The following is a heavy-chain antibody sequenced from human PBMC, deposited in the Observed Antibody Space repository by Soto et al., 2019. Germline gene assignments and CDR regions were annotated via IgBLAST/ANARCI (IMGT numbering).Heavy chain of an antibody. D-gene: IGHD2-2*01. CDR1: GFTVSSNY. CDR3: ATSDIVLVPAAKNYYYDGIDV. Sequence: EVQLVESGGGLIQPGGSLRLSCAASGFTVSSNYMSWVRQAPGKGLEWVSVIYSGGSTYFADSVKGRFTISRDNSKNTLYLHMTSMRAEDTAVYYCATSDIVLVPAAKNYYYDGIDVWGQGTTVTVSS. CDR2: IYSGGST. V-gene: IGHV3-53*01. J-gene: IGHJ6*02.